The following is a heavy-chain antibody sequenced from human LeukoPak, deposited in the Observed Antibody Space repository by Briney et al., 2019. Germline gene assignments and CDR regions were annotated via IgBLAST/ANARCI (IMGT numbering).Heavy chain of an antibody. CDR1: GFTFRSSG. CDR3: VKSSYSSTWSYFDS. Sequence: PGGSLRLSCTTSGFTFRSSGMHWVRQAPGKGLEWMAVISYDGENKYYADSVKGRFTISRDNSKNTLSLQMDSLKIEDTAVYYCVKSSYSSTWSYFDSWGQGTLVTVSS. CDR2: ISYDGENK. V-gene: IGHV3-30*18. D-gene: IGHD6-13*01. J-gene: IGHJ4*02.